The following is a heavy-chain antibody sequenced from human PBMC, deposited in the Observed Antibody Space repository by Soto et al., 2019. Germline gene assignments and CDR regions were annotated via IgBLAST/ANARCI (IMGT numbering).Heavy chain of an antibody. D-gene: IGHD3-10*01. CDR1: GFSISRSA. Sequence: QVQLVESGGGVVHPGRSLRLSCAASGFSISRSAMHWVRQAPGKGLEWVAVIAYDGRNRWYADSAKGRFTISRDNSKNTVYLQMSSLRGEDTAVYYCARDLQAGTDNVNWFAPWGQGTVVTVSA. J-gene: IGHJ5*02. CDR3: ARDLQAGTDNVNWFAP. V-gene: IGHV3-30*04. CDR2: IAYDGRNR.